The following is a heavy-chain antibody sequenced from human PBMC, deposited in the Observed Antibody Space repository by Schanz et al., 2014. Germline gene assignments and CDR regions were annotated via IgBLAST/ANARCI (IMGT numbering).Heavy chain of an antibody. CDR2: INTGVNT. J-gene: IGHJ4*02. CDR3: AMKGPCARWRDFTWSAVYRHMATLRAGETARYFCAMRLIAAAGDEFAY. V-gene: IGHV3-23*01. CDR1: GFTFGDYA. Sequence: EVQLLESGGGLVQPGGSLRLSCAASGFTFGDYAMTWVRQAPGKGLEWVSAINTGVNTYYADSVRGRFTMSRDNSKNTGFVHVTTINAGVSTLFSGAMKGPCARWRDFTWSAVYRHMATLRAGETARYFCAMRLIAAAGDEFAYWGQGTLVTASA. D-gene: IGHD2-8*01.